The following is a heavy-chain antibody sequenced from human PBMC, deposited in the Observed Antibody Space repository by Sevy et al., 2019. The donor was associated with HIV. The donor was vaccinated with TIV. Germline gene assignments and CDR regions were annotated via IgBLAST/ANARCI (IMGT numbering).Heavy chain of an antibody. CDR3: ANAYSGSYSHSYLYALDV. Sequence: GGSLRFSCTGSGFSFSYYGIHWVRQAPGKGLDWVALISHDGINEYYADSVKGRFTISRDNSKNTVYLEMNRLRNEDTAIYFCANAYSGSYSHSYLYALDVRGQGTTVTVSS. D-gene: IGHD1-26*01. J-gene: IGHJ6*02. CDR2: ISHDGINE. V-gene: IGHV3-30*18. CDR1: GFSFSYYG.